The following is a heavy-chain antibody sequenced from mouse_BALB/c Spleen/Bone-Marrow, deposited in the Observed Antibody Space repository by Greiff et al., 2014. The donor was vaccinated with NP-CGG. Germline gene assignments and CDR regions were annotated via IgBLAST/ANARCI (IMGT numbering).Heavy chain of an antibody. D-gene: IGHD2-1*01. CDR2: INSSTAYT. CDR3: ARGNYEAMDY. J-gene: IGHJ4*01. CDR1: GYTFINYW. Sequence: VKLQESGAELAKPGASVKMSCKASGYTFINYWIHWVKQRPGQGLEWIGYINSSTAYTAYNQKFQDKTTLTADKSSSTAYMQLSSLTSEDSAVYYCARGNYEAMDYWGQGTSVTVSS. V-gene: IGHV1-7*01.